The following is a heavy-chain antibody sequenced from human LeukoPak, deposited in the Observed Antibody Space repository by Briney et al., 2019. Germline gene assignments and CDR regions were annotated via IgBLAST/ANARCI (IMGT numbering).Heavy chain of an antibody. V-gene: IGHV4-59*01. Sequence: SETLPLTCTVSGGSISSYYWSWIRQPPGKGLEWIGYIYYSGSTNYNPSLKSRVTISVDTSKNQFSLKLSSVTAADTAVYYCARDYYYYGMDVWGKGTTVTVTS. CDR2: IYYSGST. CDR1: GGSISSYY. CDR3: ARDYYYYGMDV. J-gene: IGHJ6*04.